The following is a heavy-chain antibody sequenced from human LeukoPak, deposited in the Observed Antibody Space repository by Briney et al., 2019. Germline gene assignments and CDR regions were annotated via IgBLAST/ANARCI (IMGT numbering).Heavy chain of an antibody. CDR2: IWYDGSRK. Sequence: GGSLRLSCGASGYILSNYGMHWVRQAPGKGLEWVAVIWYDGSRKYYADSVKGRFAISRDQSKSTLYLQMSSLRADDTAVYYCATEIAPYYFDSWGQGTLVTVSS. CDR1: GYILSNYG. D-gene: IGHD2/OR15-2a*01. V-gene: IGHV3-33*01. CDR3: ATEIAPYYFDS. J-gene: IGHJ4*02.